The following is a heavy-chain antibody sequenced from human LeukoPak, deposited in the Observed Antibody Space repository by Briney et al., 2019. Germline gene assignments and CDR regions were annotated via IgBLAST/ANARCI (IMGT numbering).Heavy chain of an antibody. D-gene: IGHD1-26*01. CDR2: IYYTGST. Sequence: SETLSLTCTVSGGSISSYYWSWIRQPPGKGRECIGYIYYTGSTNYNPSLKSRVTISVDTSKHQFSLKLSSVTAADTAVYYCARGNSGSYYGFDYWGQGTLVTVSS. J-gene: IGHJ4*02. CDR3: ARGNSGSYYGFDY. V-gene: IGHV4-59*01. CDR1: GGSISSYY.